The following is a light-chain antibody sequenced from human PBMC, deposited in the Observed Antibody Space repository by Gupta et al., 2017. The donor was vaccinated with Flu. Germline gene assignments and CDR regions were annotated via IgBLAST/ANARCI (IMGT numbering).Light chain of an antibody. V-gene: IGKV3-20*01. CDR2: GSP. Sequence: EIVLTQSPGTLSLSPGERATLSCRTSQSVSNSSLGWYQQKPGQAPRLLIYGSPNRATDIPDRFSGSGSGTDFTLTISRLEPEDFAVYYCQQCGTSSWTFGQGTKVEAK. J-gene: IGKJ1*01. CDR1: QSVSNSS. CDR3: QQCGTSSWT.